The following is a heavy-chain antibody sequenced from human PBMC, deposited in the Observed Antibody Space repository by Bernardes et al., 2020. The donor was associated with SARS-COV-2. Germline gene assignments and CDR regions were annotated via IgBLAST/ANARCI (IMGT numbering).Heavy chain of an antibody. V-gene: IGHV4-4*02. CDR1: GGSISSSNW. CDR2: IYHSGST. Sequence: LRRTLSLTCAVSGGSISSSNWWSWVRQPPGKGLEWIGEIYHSGSTNYNPSLKSRVTISVDKSKNQFSLKLSSVTAADTAVYYCARAWGQQLAPFDYWGQGTLVTVSS. D-gene: IGHD6-13*01. J-gene: IGHJ4*02. CDR3: ARAWGQQLAPFDY.